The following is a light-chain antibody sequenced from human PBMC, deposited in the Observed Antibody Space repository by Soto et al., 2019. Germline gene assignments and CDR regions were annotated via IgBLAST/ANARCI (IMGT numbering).Light chain of an antibody. CDR3: SSYTSSSTSGV. V-gene: IGLV2-14*01. CDR1: SSDVGGYNY. Sequence: QSALTQPASVSGSPGQSITISCTGTSSDVGGYNYVSWYQQHPGKAPKLMIYEVSNRPSGVSNRFSGSKSGNTASLTISGLQAEDEADYYCSSYTSSSTSGVFGTGT. J-gene: IGLJ1*01. CDR2: EVS.